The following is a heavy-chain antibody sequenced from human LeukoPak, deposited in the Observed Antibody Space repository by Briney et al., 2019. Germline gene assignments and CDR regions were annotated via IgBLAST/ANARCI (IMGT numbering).Heavy chain of an antibody. D-gene: IGHD6-19*01. J-gene: IGHJ4*02. V-gene: IGHV4-61*01. CDR2: IYYSGST. CDR1: GYSISSGYY. CDR3: ARVSYSSGWYDDYFDY. Sequence: SETLSLTCTVSGYSISSGYYWSWIRQPPGKGLEWIGYIYYSGSTNYNPSLKSRVTISVDTSKNQFSLKLSSVTAADTAVYYCARVSYSSGWYDDYFDYWGQGTLVTVSS.